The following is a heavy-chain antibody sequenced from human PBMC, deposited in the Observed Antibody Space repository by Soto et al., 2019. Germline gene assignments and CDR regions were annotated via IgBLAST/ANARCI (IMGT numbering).Heavy chain of an antibody. CDR3: ARVGFSYCSGGSCYYYYYMDV. Sequence: GGSLRLSCAASGFTFSSYWMSWVRQAPGKGLEWVANIKQDGSEKNYVDSVKGRFTISRDNAKNSLYLQMNSLRAEDTAVYYCARVGFSYCSGGSCYYYYYMDVWGKGTTVTVSS. D-gene: IGHD2-15*01. CDR2: IKQDGSEK. J-gene: IGHJ6*03. V-gene: IGHV3-7*03. CDR1: GFTFSSYW.